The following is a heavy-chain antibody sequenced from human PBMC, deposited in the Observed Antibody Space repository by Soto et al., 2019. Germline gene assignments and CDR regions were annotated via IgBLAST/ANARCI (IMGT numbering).Heavy chain of an antibody. CDR1: GYTFTGNY. CDR3: ARDTTVRPITMVRGAPSY. V-gene: IGHV1-18*04. CDR2: ISAYNGNT. J-gene: IGHJ4*02. D-gene: IGHD3-10*01. Sequence: GASVKVSCKASGYTFTGNYMHWVRQAPGQGLEWMGWISAYNGNTNYAQKLQGRVTMTTDTSTSTAYMELRSLRSDDTAVYYCARDTTVRPITMVRGAPSYWGQGTLVTVSS.